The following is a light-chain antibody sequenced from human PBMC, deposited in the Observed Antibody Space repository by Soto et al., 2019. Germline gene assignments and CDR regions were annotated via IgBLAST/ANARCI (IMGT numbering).Light chain of an antibody. J-gene: IGKJ1*01. V-gene: IGKV1-8*01. CDR3: QQYYSFPPT. CDR1: QGISSY. Sequence: AIRMTQSPSSFSASTGDRVPLTCRASQGISSYLAWYQQKPGKAPKLLIYAASTLQSGVPSRFSGSGSGTDFTLTISCLQSEDFATYYCQQYYSFPPTFGQGTKV. CDR2: AAS.